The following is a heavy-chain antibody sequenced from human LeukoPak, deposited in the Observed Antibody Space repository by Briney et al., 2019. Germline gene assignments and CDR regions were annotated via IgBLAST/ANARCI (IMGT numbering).Heavy chain of an antibody. V-gene: IGHV1-46*02. CDR1: GYTFNIYL. CDR3: ARDDNYGIFVNVDY. CDR2: INPSGGST. Sequence: GASVKVSCKASGYTFNIYLIHWVRQAPGQGLEWVGMINPSGGSTTYAQNFQGRLTMTRDMSASTVYMELNSLRSDDTAVYYCARDDNYGIFVNVDYWGQGTLVTVSS. D-gene: IGHD4-11*01. J-gene: IGHJ4*02.